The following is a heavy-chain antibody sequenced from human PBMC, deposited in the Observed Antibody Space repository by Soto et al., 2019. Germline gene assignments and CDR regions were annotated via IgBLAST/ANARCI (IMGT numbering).Heavy chain of an antibody. CDR1: GASINNNDYY. CDR3: ARMSYFYDKWYFDL. CDR2: VYYSGTT. Sequence: SETLSLTCTVSGASINNNDYYGCWIRQSPGKGLEGIGYVYYSGTTDYIPSLKSRLSMSIDKSQNQFTLKLTSVTAADTATYYCARMSYFYDKWYFDLWGRGTLVTVSS. V-gene: IGHV4-30-4*01. J-gene: IGHJ2*01. D-gene: IGHD3-22*01.